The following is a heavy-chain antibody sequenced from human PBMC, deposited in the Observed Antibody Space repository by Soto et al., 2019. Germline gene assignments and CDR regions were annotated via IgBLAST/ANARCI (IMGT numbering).Heavy chain of an antibody. J-gene: IGHJ4*02. CDR3: AEISGYYCGDD. CDR1: GYSFTSYA. CDR2: INAGNGNT. Sequence: QVQLVQSGAEVKKPGASVKVSCKASGYSFTSYAMHWVRQAPGQRLEWMGWINAGNGNTKYSQKFQGRVTITSDTSASTADMERRSLRSEDTAVYYSAEISGYYCGDDWGQGTLVTVSS. V-gene: IGHV1-3*01. D-gene: IGHD3-22*01.